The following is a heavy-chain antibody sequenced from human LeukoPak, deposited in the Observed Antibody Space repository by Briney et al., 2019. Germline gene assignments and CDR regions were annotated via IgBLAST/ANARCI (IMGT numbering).Heavy chain of an antibody. J-gene: IGHJ4*02. CDR2: TNNDGSST. D-gene: IGHD3-10*02. CDR1: GFTFSNYW. V-gene: IGHV3-74*01. CDR3: TRSVFPYYFDC. Sequence: GGSLRLSCVASGFTFSNYWIHWVRQAPGKGLVWVSRTNNDGSSTTYADFVKGRFTSSRDNAKNTLYLQMDSVRAEDTAVYYCTRSVFPYYFDCWGQGTLVTVSS.